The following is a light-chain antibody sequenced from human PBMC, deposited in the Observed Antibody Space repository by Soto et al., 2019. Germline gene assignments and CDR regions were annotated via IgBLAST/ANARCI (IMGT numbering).Light chain of an antibody. CDR3: SSYISSSTLDV. J-gene: IGLJ1*01. V-gene: IGLV2-14*01. CDR1: TSDVGAYNF. Sequence: QSALTQPASVSGSPGQSITISCTGTTSDVGAYNFVSWYQHHPGKAPKLLIYGVTNRPSGVSNRFSGSKSVNTASLTISGLQAEDEADYYCSSYISSSTLDVFGTGTKLTVL. CDR2: GVT.